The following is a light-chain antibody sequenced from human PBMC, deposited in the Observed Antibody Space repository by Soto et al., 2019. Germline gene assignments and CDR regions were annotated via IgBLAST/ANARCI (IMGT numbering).Light chain of an antibody. CDR3: LQHNSYPWT. CDR1: QTISGY. V-gene: IGKV1-17*01. Sequence: DIQMTQSPSSLSASVGDRVTITCRASQTISGYLNWYQQKPGKAPELLIYAASYLGNGVPSRFSGSGSGTYFTLTISSLQPEDFATYYCLQHNSYPWTFGQGTKVDIK. CDR2: AAS. J-gene: IGKJ1*01.